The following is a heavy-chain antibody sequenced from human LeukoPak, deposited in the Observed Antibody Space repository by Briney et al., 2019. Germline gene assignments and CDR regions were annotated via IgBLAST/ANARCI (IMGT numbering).Heavy chain of an antibody. CDR3: ARVVSDDNGDDFPNYYYMDV. V-gene: IGHV3-20*04. D-gene: IGHD4-17*01. Sequence: GGSLRLSCAASGFRSYDYGMAWVRQVPGKGLQWVSGINWNGGRRGYSDSVKGRFTISRDSAKNSVYLEMNSLRVEDTALYYCARVVSDDNGDDFPNYYYMDVWGKGTTVTVFS. CDR2: INWNGGRR. J-gene: IGHJ6*03. CDR1: GFRSYDYG.